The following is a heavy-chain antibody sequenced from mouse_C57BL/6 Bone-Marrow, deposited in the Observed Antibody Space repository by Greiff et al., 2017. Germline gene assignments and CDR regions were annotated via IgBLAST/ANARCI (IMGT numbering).Heavy chain of an antibody. CDR3: ARGTRYFDY. D-gene: IGHD3-3*01. V-gene: IGHV1-26*01. CDR2: INPNNGGT. CDR1: GYTFTDYY. Sequence: VQLQQSGHELVQPGASVKISCKASGYTFTDYYMNWVKQSHGKSLEWIGDINPNNGGTSYNQKFKGKATLTVDKSSSTAYMELRSLTSEDSAVYYCARGTRYFDYRGQGTTLTFSS. J-gene: IGHJ2*01.